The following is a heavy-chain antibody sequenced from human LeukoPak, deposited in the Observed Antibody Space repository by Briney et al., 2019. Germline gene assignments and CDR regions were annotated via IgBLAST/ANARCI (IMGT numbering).Heavy chain of an antibody. V-gene: IGHV4-59*01. CDR1: GGSISSYY. J-gene: IGHJ4*02. D-gene: IGHD5-24*01. CDR3: ARTGEDGYNYDY. CDR2: IYYSGST. Sequence: KPSETLSLTCTVSGGSISSYYWSWIRQPPGKGLEWMGYIYYSGSTNYNPSLKSRVTISVDTSKNQFSLKLSSVTAADTAVYYCARTGEDGYNYDYWGQGTLVTVSS.